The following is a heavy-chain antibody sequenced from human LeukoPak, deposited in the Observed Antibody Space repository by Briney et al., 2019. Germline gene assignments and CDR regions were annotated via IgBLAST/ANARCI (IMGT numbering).Heavy chain of an antibody. CDR1: GFTFSSYA. CDR3: ARDIRGSGNYGWFDP. Sequence: GESLRLSCVASGFTFSSYAMSWVRQAPGKGLEWVAAISDSGGTTYYVDSVRGRFTISRDNYKNTLYLQTNSLRPEDTAIYSCARDIRGSGNYGWFDPWGQGTLVTVSS. V-gene: IGHV3-23*01. D-gene: IGHD3-10*01. CDR2: ISDSGGTT. J-gene: IGHJ5*02.